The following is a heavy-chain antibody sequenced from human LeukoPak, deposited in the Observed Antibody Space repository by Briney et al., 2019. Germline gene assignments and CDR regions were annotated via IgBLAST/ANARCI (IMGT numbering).Heavy chain of an antibody. CDR1: GFTFSSYA. CDR2: ISGSGGST. D-gene: IGHD1-26*01. V-gene: IGHV3-23*01. J-gene: IGHJ6*02. CDR3: ARDGRPSGSYSLYYYYYGMDV. Sequence: PGGSLRLSCAASGFTFSSYAMSWVRQAPGKGLEWVSAISGSGGSTYYADSVKGRFTISRDNSKNTLYLQMNSLRAEDTAVYYCARDGRPSGSYSLYYYYYGMDVWGQGTTVTVSS.